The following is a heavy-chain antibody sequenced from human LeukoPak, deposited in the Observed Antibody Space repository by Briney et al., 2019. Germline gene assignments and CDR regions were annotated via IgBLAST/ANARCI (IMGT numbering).Heavy chain of an antibody. Sequence: ASVKVSCKASGGTFSSYAISWVRQAPGQGLEWMGGIIPIFGTANYAQEFQGRVTITTDESTSTAYMELSSLRSEDTAVYYCARPKTGDEGAFDIWGQGTMVTVSS. D-gene: IGHD7-27*01. CDR2: IIPIFGTA. V-gene: IGHV1-69*05. CDR3: ARPKTGDEGAFDI. CDR1: GGTFSSYA. J-gene: IGHJ3*02.